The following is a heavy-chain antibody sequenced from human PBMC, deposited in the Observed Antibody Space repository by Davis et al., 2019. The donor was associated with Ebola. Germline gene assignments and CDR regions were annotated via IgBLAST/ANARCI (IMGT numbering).Heavy chain of an antibody. Sequence: GESLKISCAASGFTFSSYGMHWVRQAPGKGLEWVAVISYDGSNKYYADSVKGRFTISRDSTKNTLSLQMNTLRPEDTATYYCAKRQVAGTGDYYYGLDVWGPGTTVTVAS. CDR2: ISYDGSNK. CDR3: AKRQVAGTGDYYYGLDV. CDR1: GFTFSSYG. V-gene: IGHV3-30-3*02. J-gene: IGHJ6*02. D-gene: IGHD6-19*01.